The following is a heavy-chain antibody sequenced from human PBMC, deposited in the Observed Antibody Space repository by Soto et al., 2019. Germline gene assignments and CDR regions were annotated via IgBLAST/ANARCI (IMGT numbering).Heavy chain of an antibody. J-gene: IGHJ4*02. Sequence: EVQLVETGGGLIQPGGSLRLSCAASGFTVSSNYMSWVRQAPGKGLEWVSVIYSGGSTYYADSVKGRFTISRDNSKNTLYLQMNSLRAEDTAVYYCARSPSWSYYFDYWGQGTLVTVSS. CDR2: IYSGGST. CDR3: ARSPSWSYYFDY. D-gene: IGHD6-13*01. CDR1: GFTVSSNY. V-gene: IGHV3-53*02.